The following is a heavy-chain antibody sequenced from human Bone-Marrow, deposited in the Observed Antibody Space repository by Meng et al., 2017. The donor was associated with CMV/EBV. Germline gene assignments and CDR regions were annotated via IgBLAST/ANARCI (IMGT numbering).Heavy chain of an antibody. D-gene: IGHD6-19*01. V-gene: IGHV3-66*02. J-gene: IGHJ4*01. CDR1: GISVDDKY. CDR3: TTDYSRTSGWYVLAH. Sequence: GGSLRLSCAASGISVDDKYMSWVRQTPGKGLEWVSLVYRNGSTSYADSVKGRFTISRDTFTNMLYLQMDSLRPEDVAIYYCTTDYSRTSGWYVLAHWGHGTRVTVSS. CDR2: VYRNGST.